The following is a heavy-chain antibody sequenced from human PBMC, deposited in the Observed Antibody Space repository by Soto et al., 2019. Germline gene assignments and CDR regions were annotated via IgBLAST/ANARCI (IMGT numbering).Heavy chain of an antibody. J-gene: IGHJ4*02. D-gene: IGHD3-22*01. CDR3: ATYYYDSSGYAY. CDR1: GYSISTGYY. V-gene: IGHV4-38-2*01. CDR2: IYHSGST. Sequence: KPSGTLSLTCAASGYSISTGYYWGWRRPPPGKGLEWIGSIYHSGSTYYNPSVKSRVTISVDTSKNPFSLKLSSVTAADTAVYYCATYYYDSSGYAYWGQGTLVTVSS.